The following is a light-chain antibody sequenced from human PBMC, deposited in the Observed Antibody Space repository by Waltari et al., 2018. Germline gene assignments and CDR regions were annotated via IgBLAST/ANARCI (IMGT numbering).Light chain of an antibody. V-gene: IGKV1-5*03. CDR3: QQYNSYSA. CDR2: KAS. CDR1: KSISSW. J-gene: IGKJ1*01. Sequence: DIQMTQSPSTLSASVGDRVFITCGASKSISSWLAWYQQKPGKALKLLIYKASSLESVVPTRFSDSGSGTEFTLTISSLQPDDFATYYYQQYNSYSAFGQGTKVEI.